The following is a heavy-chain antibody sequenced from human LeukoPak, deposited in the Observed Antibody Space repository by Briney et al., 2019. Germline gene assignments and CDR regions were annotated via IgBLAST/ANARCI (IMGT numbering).Heavy chain of an antibody. V-gene: IGHV3-21*01. D-gene: IGHD3-16*01. Sequence: PGGSLRLSCAASGFTFSSYSMNWVRQAPGKGLEWVSSISSSSSYIYYADSVKGRFTISRDNAKNSLYLQMDSLRDEDTAVYYCATEGPFGGSSFDYWGQGTLVTVSS. J-gene: IGHJ4*02. CDR1: GFTFSSYS. CDR3: ATEGPFGGSSFDY. CDR2: ISSSSSYI.